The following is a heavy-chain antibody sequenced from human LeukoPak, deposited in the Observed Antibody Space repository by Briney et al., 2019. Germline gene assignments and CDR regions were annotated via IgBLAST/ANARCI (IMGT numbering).Heavy chain of an antibody. Sequence: GGSLRLSCAASGFTFSTYGMHWVRQAPGKGLEWVAVVSYDRRHRDYADFVKGRFTISRDNSKNTVYLQLDSLRAEDTAVYYCAKDLRRSEMLYFEEPRPAQYHYSGMDVWGQGTTVTVSS. CDR1: GFTFSTYG. CDR3: AKDLRRSEMLYFEEPRPAQYHYSGMDV. D-gene: IGHD2-8*01. J-gene: IGHJ6*02. CDR2: VSYDRRHR. V-gene: IGHV3-30*18.